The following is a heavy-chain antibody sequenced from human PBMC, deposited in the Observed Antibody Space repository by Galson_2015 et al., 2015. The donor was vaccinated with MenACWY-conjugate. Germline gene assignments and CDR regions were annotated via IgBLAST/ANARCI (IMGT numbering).Heavy chain of an antibody. CDR3: AKGERVSLHREQQLTYCYYGMDV. D-gene: IGHD6-13*01. V-gene: IGHV3-74*01. Sequence: SLRLSCAASGFTFNGYWMHWVRQAPGKGLEWVSRINSDRTNISYADSVKGRFTISRDNAKNKLYLQMNSLRAEDTAVYYCAKGERVSLHREQQLTYCYYGMDVWGQGTTVTVSS. J-gene: IGHJ6*02. CDR2: INSDRTNI. CDR1: GFTFNGYW.